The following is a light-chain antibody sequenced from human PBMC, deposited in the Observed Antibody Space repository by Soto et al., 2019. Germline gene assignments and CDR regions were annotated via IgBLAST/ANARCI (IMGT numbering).Light chain of an antibody. CDR1: QSVSNNY. CDR3: QQCAHSPRT. Sequence: EIVLTQSPGTLSLSPGERATLSRRASQSVSNNYVAWYQQKPGQPPRLLIHDASNRATGIPDRFSGSGSGTDFTLTISRLEPEDFAVYYCQQCAHSPRTFGQGTKVDIK. V-gene: IGKV3-20*01. CDR2: DAS. J-gene: IGKJ1*01.